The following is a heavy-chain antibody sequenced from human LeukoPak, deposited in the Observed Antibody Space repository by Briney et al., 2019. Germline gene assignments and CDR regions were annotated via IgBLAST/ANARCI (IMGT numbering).Heavy chain of an antibody. V-gene: IGHV4-38-2*02. Sequence: PSETLSLTCTVSSYSINSCYYLGWIRQPPGKGLEWMGSIYHSGSTYYDQSLKSRVTISVDKSKNQFSLKMSSVSAADTAVYYCARDAHPVAAAGVLDSWGQGTLVTVSS. D-gene: IGHD6-13*01. CDR1: SYSINSCYY. J-gene: IGHJ4*02. CDR2: IYHSGST. CDR3: ARDAHPVAAAGVLDS.